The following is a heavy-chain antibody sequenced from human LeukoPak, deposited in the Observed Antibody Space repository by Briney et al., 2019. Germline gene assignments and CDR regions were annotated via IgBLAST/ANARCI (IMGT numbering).Heavy chain of an antibody. Sequence: SETPSLTCTVSGGSISSGDHYWSWIRQHPGKGLEWIGYIYWSGSTYYNPSLKSRVTISLVTSKNQFSLKLSSVTAADTAVYYCARVFYPFIAAAAAGPLFDYWGQGTLVTVSS. CDR3: ARVFYPFIAAAAAGPLFDY. D-gene: IGHD6-13*01. CDR1: GGSISSGDHY. J-gene: IGHJ4*02. V-gene: IGHV4-31*03. CDR2: IYWSGST.